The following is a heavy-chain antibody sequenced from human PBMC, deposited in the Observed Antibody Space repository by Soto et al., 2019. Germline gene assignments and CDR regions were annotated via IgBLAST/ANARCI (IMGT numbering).Heavy chain of an antibody. CDR2: IYTSGST. D-gene: IGHD3-10*01. CDR1: GGSISSYY. J-gene: IGHJ6*02. V-gene: IGHV4-4*07. CDR3: AGGVMVRGAINYYYYGMDV. Sequence: SETLSLTCTVSGGSISSYYWSWIRQPAGKGLEWIGRIYTSGSTNYNPSLKSRVTMSVDTSKNQFSLKLSSVTAADTAVYYCAGGVMVRGAINYYYYGMDVWGQGTTVTVSS.